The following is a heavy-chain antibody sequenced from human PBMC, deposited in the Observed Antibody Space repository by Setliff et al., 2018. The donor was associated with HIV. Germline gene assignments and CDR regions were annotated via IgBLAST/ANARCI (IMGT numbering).Heavy chain of an antibody. CDR1: GGSFSGYY. CDR2: SYHTGSK. J-gene: IGHJ4*02. Sequence: SETLSLTCAVYGGSFSGYYWSWIRQTPGKGLEWIASSYHTGSKYYNPSLKRRVTISVDTSKNQFSLKLGSVTAADTAVYYCAAASSWDPLLDYWGQGTLVTVSS. D-gene: IGHD6-13*01. CDR3: AAASSWDPLLDY. V-gene: IGHV4-34*01.